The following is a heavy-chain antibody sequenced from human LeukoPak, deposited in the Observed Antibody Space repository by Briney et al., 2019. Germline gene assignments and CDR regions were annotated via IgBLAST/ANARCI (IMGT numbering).Heavy chain of an antibody. J-gene: IGHJ5*02. CDR1: GGSISTYY. Sequence: QFSETLSLTCTASGGSISTYYWSWIRQPPGKGLEWIGYIYYSGSTNYNPSLKSRVTISVDMSKNQFSLKLSSVTAADTAVYYCARVAQSGYDTRGWFDPWGQGTLVTVSS. V-gene: IGHV4-59*01. D-gene: IGHD5-12*01. CDR2: IYYSGST. CDR3: ARVAQSGYDTRGWFDP.